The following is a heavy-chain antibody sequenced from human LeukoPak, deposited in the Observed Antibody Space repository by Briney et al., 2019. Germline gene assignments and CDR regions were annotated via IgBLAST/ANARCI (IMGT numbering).Heavy chain of an antibody. CDR2: IRYDGSNK. J-gene: IGHJ4*02. V-gene: IGHV3-30*02. Sequence: GGSLRLSCAASGFTFSSYGMHWARQAPGKGLEWVALIRYDGSNKYYADSVKGRFTISRDNSKHTLYLQMNSLRAEDTAVYYCAKEADSSGYVDYWGQGTLVTVSS. CDR3: AKEADSSGYVDY. D-gene: IGHD6-19*01. CDR1: GFTFSSYG.